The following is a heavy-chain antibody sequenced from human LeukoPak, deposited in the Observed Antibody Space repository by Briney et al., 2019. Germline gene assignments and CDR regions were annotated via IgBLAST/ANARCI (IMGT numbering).Heavy chain of an antibody. CDR3: AREGDCSSTSCYFDY. J-gene: IGHJ4*02. CDR2: INDNSGGT. V-gene: IGHV1-2*02. D-gene: IGHD2-2*01. Sequence: GASVKVSCKAPGYTFTGYYMHWVRQAPGQGLEWMGWINDNSGGTNYAQKFQGRVTMTRDTSISTAYMELSRLRSDDTAVYYCAREGDCSSTSCYFDYWGQGTLVTVSS. CDR1: GYTFTGYY.